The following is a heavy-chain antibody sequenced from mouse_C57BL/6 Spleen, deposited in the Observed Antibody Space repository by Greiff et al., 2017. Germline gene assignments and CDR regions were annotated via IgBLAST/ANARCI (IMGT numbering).Heavy chain of an antibody. D-gene: IGHD1-1*01. J-gene: IGHJ4*01. CDR2: INPSTGGT. CDR1: GYSFTGYY. CDR3: AITTGVAYYSMDY. V-gene: IGHV1-42*01. Sequence: VQLKQSGPELVKPGASVKISCTASGYSFTGYYMNWVKQSPEKSLEWIGEINPSTGGTTYNQKFKAKATLTVDKSSSTAYMQLKSLTSEDSAVYYCAITTGVAYYSMDYWGQGTSVTVSS.